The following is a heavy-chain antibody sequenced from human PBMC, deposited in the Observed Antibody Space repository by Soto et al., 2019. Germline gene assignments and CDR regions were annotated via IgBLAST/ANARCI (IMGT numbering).Heavy chain of an antibody. CDR3: TTDRFYSPVDN. D-gene: IGHD4-4*01. CDR2: IKSKSDGGTT. Sequence: GGSLRLSCAASGFSFSSAWMSWVRQTPEKGLEWVGRIKSKSDGGTTDYAAPVKGRFTISRDDSENTLYLQMNSLKTEDTAVYYCTTDRFYSPVDNWGKGTLVTVSS. CDR1: GFSFSSAW. J-gene: IGHJ4*02. V-gene: IGHV3-15*01.